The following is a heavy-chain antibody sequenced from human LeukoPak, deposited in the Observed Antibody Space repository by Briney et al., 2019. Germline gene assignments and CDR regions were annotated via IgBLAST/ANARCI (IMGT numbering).Heavy chain of an antibody. D-gene: IGHD3-10*01. CDR2: ISAYNGKT. Sequence: ASVKVSCKAAGYPFISFGISWVRQAPGQGLEWMGWISAYNGKTEFAQRFQDRVTMTTDTSTTTAYMELRSLRSDDTAMYYCARDHEDVYGSGSYKLWGQGTRVTVST. V-gene: IGHV1-18*01. J-gene: IGHJ4*02. CDR1: GYPFISFG. CDR3: ARDHEDVYGSGSYKL.